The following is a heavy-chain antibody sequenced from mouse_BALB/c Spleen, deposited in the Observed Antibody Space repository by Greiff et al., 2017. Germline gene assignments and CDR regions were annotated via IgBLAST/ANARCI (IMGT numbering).Heavy chain of an antibody. Sequence: EVKLMESGGGLVKPGGSLKLSCAASGFTFSSYAMSWVRQSPEKRLEWVAEISSGGSYTYYPDTVTGRFTISRDNAKNTLYLEMSSLRSEDTAMYYCARGHPGYFDVWGAGTTVTVSS. D-gene: IGHD6-1*01. V-gene: IGHV5-9-4*01. J-gene: IGHJ1*01. CDR3: ARGHPGYFDV. CDR2: ISSGGSYT. CDR1: GFTFSSYA.